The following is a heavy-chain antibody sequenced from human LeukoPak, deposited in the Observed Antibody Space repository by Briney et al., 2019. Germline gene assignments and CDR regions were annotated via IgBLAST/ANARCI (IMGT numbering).Heavy chain of an antibody. J-gene: IGHJ4*02. D-gene: IGHD2-15*01. V-gene: IGHV3-30*03. CDR1: GFTFSTYG. CDR3: AAEYCSGAFCYTRHSGHDY. CDR2: ISYDETYK. Sequence: AGGSLRLSCAASGFTFSTYGFHWVRQAPGKGLEWVAVISYDETYKYYADSVKGRFTISRDNSKNTLYLQMHSLRPDDTAVYYCAAEYCSGAFCYTRHSGHDYWGQGSLVTVSS.